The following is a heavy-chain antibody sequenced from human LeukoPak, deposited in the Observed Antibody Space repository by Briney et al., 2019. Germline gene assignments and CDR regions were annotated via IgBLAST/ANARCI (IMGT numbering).Heavy chain of an antibody. Sequence: SETLSLTCAVYGGSFSGYYWSWIRQPPGKGLECIGEIHHSGSTNYNPSLKSRVTLSVDTSKNQFSLKLSSVTAADTAVYYCARVNSYGTLRVFDYWGQGTLVTVSS. CDR1: GGSFSGYY. CDR3: ARVNSYGTLRVFDY. CDR2: IHHSGST. D-gene: IGHD5-18*01. J-gene: IGHJ4*02. V-gene: IGHV4-34*01.